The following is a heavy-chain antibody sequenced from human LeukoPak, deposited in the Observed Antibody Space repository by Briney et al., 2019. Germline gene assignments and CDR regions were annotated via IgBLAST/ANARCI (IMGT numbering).Heavy chain of an antibody. D-gene: IGHD5-18*01. Sequence: GESLKISCKGSGYSFTSYWIGWVRQMPGKGLEWMGIIYPGESDTRYSPSFQGQVTISADKSIRTDYLQWSSLKASDTAMYYCARQQRGYSYGSGIDYWGQGTLVTVSS. CDR1: GYSFTSYW. V-gene: IGHV5-51*01. CDR2: IYPGESDT. J-gene: IGHJ4*02. CDR3: ARQQRGYSYGSGIDY.